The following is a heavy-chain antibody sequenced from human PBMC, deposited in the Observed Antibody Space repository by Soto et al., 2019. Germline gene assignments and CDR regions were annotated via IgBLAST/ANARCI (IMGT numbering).Heavy chain of an antibody. J-gene: IGHJ6*03. D-gene: IGHD3-9*01. V-gene: IGHV4-34*01. CDR1: GGSFSGYY. CDR3: ARWKGDFDWLLFGGRDYYMDV. Sequence: SETLSLTCAVYGGSFSGYYWSWIRQPPGKGLEWIGEINHSGSTNYNPSLKSRVTISVDTSKNQFSLKLSSVTAADTAVYYCARWKGDFDWLLFGGRDYYMDVWGKGTTVTVSS. CDR2: INHSGST.